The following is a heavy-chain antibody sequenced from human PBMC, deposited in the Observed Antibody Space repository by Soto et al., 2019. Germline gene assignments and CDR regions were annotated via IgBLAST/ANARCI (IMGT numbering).Heavy chain of an antibody. CDR1: GDSISNYY. D-gene: IGHD3-3*01. CDR2: VHYNGNT. J-gene: IGHJ5*02. CDR3: ARVLFGRGNWFDP. V-gene: IGHV4-59*01. Sequence: PSETLSLTCTVSGDSISNYYWAWIRQPPGKGLEWIGYVHYNGNTHHNPSLKSRVTISVDTSKNQFSLNLSSVTAADTAVYYCARVLFGRGNWFDPWGQGTLVTVSS.